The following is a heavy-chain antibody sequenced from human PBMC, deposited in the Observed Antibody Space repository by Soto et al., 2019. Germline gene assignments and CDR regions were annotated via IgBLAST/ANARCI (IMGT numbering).Heavy chain of an antibody. CDR2: ISSSSSTI. V-gene: IGHV3-48*01. Sequence: GGSLRLSCAASGFTFSSYSMNWVRQAPGKGLEWVSYISSSSSTIYYADSVKGRFTISRDNVKNSLYLQMNSLRAEDTAVYYCARGLYYYDSSGYYWGQGTLVTVSS. CDR3: ARGLYYYDSSGYY. D-gene: IGHD3-22*01. J-gene: IGHJ4*02. CDR1: GFTFSSYS.